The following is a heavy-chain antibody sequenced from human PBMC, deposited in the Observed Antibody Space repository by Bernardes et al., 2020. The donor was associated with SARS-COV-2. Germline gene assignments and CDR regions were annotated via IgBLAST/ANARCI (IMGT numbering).Heavy chain of an antibody. CDR1: GFTFSSYG. J-gene: IGHJ4*02. CDR3: ARVGSGYYDY. CDR2: ISYDGSNK. D-gene: IGHD3-22*01. Sequence: GGSLRLSCAASGFTFSSYGMYWVRQAPGKGLEWVAVISYDGSNKYYADSVKGRFTISRDNSKNTLYLQMNSLRAEDTAVYYCARVGSGYYDYWGQGTLVTVSS. V-gene: IGHV3-30*03.